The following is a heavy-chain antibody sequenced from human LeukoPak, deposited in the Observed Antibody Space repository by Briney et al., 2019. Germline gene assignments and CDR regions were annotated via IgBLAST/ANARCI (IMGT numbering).Heavy chain of an antibody. CDR1: GFIFRDYY. CDR2: ISSSGSTI. J-gene: IGHJ4*02. CDR3: SRAARPGYSPDY. D-gene: IGHD3-22*01. V-gene: IGHV3-11*01. Sequence: PGGSLRLSCAASGFIFRDYYMSWIRQAPGKGLEWVSYISSSGSTIYYADSVKGRFTISRDNAKNSLYLQMNSLRAEDTAVFYCSRAARPGYSPDYWGQGTLFTVSS.